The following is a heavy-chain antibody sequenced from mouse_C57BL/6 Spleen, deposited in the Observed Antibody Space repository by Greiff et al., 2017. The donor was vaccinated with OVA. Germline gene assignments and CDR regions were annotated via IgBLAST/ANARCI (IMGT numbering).Heavy chain of an antibody. CDR3: ARRTTVAFDY. D-gene: IGHD1-1*01. Sequence: LQESGAELVKPGASVKISCKASGYAFSSYWMNWVKQRPGKGLEWIGQIYPGDGDTNYNGKFKGKATLTADKSSSTAYMQLSSLTSEDSAVYFCARRTTVAFDYWGQGTTLTVSS. CDR1: GYAFSSYW. V-gene: IGHV1-80*01. CDR2: IYPGDGDT. J-gene: IGHJ2*01.